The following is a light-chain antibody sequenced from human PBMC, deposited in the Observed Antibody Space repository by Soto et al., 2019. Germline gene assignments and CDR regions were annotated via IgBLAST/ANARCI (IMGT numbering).Light chain of an antibody. CDR1: SSDVGGYNY. J-gene: IGLJ1*01. CDR3: CSYTTSNTRQIV. V-gene: IGLV2-14*03. CDR2: DVS. Sequence: QSVLTQPASVSGSPGQSITISCTGTSSDVGGYNYVSWYQQHPGKAPKFMIYDVSSRPSGVSNRFSGSKSGNTASLTISGLLAEDEADYYCCSYTTSNTRQIVFGTGTKVTV.